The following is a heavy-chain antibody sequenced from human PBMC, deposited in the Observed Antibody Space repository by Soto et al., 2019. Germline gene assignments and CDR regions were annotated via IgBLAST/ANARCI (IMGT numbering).Heavy chain of an antibody. CDR2: ISSSSSTI. CDR1: GFTFSSYS. V-gene: IGHV3-48*01. D-gene: IGHD6-19*01. J-gene: IGHJ6*04. CDR3: ANSSSGWRVRGGVIVDV. Sequence: EVQLVESGGGLVQPGGSLRLSCAASGFTFSSYSMNWVRQAPGKGLEWVSYISSSSSTIYYADSVKGRFTISRDNAKNSLYLQMNSLRAEDTAVYYCANSSSGWRVRGGVIVDVWGKGTTVTVSS.